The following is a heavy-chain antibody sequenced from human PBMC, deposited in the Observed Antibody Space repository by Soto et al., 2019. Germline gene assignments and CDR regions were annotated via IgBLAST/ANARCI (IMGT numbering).Heavy chain of an antibody. CDR2: ISSSSSYI. CDR3: ARVPDPRVRFLEWLSQTSSCMDV. CDR1: GFTFSSYS. D-gene: IGHD3-3*01. Sequence: NPGGSLRLSCAASGFTFSSYSMNWVRQAPGKWLEWVSSISSSSSYIYYADSVKGRFTISRDNAKNSLYLQMNSLRAEDTAVYYCARVPDPRVRFLEWLSQTSSCMDVWGQGXTVTVYS. V-gene: IGHV3-21*04. J-gene: IGHJ6*02.